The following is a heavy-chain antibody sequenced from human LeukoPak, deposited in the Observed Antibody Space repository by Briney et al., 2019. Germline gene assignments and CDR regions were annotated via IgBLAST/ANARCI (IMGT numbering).Heavy chain of an antibody. CDR3: ARVLAYLGGSYPNYFDY. D-gene: IGHD1-26*01. V-gene: IGHV6-1*01. CDR1: GDSVSSNSAA. Sequence: SQTLSLTCAISGDSVSSNSAAWNWIRQSPSRGLEWLGRTYYRSKWYNDYAVSVKSRITINPDTSKNQFSLQLNSVTPEDTAVYYCARVLAYLGGSYPNYFDYWGQGTLVTVSS. J-gene: IGHJ4*02. CDR2: TYYRSKWYN.